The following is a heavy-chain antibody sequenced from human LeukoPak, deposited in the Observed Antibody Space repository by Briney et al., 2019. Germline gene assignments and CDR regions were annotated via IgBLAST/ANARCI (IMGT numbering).Heavy chain of an antibody. V-gene: IGHV3-30*18. D-gene: IGHD3-3*01. Sequence: PGGSLRLSCAASGFTFSSYGMHWVRRAPGKGLEWVAVISYDGSNKYYADSVKGRFTISRDNSKNTLYLQMNSLRAEDTAVYYRAKITIFGVVSSPFDYWGQGTLVTVSS. CDR2: ISYDGSNK. J-gene: IGHJ4*02. CDR1: GFTFSSYG. CDR3: AKITIFGVVSSPFDY.